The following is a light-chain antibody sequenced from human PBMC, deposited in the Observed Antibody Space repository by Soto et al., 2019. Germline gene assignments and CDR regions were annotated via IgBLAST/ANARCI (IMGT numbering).Light chain of an antibody. Sequence: EIVLTQSPGTLSLSPVERATLSCRASQSVSSNLAWYQQKPGQAPRLLIYGASTRATGIPARFSGSGSGTEFTLTISSLEPEDFAIYYCQRRQYWPPITFGQGTRLEIK. CDR2: GAS. CDR3: QRRQYWPPIT. CDR1: QSVSSN. V-gene: IGKV3-11*01. J-gene: IGKJ5*01.